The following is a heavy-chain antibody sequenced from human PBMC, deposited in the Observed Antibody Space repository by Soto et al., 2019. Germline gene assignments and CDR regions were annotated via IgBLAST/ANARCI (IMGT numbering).Heavy chain of an antibody. CDR1: GGSISSGGYY. CDR3: ARALTTVVTFEAFDI. Sequence: PSGTLSLTCTVSGGSISSGGYYWSWIRQHPGKGLKWIGYIYYSGSTYYNPSLKSRVTISVDTSKNQFSLKLSSVTAADTAVYYCARALTTVVTFEAFDIWGQGTMVTVSS. J-gene: IGHJ3*02. V-gene: IGHV4-31*03. D-gene: IGHD4-17*01. CDR2: IYYSGST.